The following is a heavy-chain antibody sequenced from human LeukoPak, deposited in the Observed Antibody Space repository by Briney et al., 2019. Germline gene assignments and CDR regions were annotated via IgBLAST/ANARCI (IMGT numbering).Heavy chain of an antibody. Sequence: KSSETLSLTCAVYGDSFSGYYWTWIRQTPEKGLEWIGEIIHNGSRSVNPSLERRVTISVDTSKNQFSLKLTSVTAADTSVYYCVRGFCRGDSCYSAEYFQHWGQGTLVTVSS. D-gene: IGHD2-15*01. CDR1: GDSFSGYY. V-gene: IGHV4-34*01. CDR3: VRGFCRGDSCYSAEYFQH. J-gene: IGHJ1*01. CDR2: IIHNGSR.